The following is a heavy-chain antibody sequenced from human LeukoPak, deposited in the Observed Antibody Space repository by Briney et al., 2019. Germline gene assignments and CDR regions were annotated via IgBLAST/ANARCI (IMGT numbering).Heavy chain of an antibody. CDR2: ISSSGSKI. CDR3: ARVFGGAVADY. D-gene: IGHD6-19*01. Sequence: GGSLRLSCAASGFTFSGYEMNWVRQAPGKGLEWVSYISSSGSKIYYADSVKGRFTISRDNAKNSLDLQMNSLRAEDTAVYYCARVFGGAVADYWGQGTLVTVSS. V-gene: IGHV3-48*03. CDR1: GFTFSGYE. J-gene: IGHJ4*02.